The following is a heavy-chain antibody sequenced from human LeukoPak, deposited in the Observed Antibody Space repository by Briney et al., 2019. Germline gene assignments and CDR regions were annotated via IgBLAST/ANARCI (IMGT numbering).Heavy chain of an antibody. CDR3: ARDSYGSGSSRFDP. J-gene: IGHJ5*02. CDR2: MNPNSGNT. Sequence: ASVKVSCKASGYTFTSYDNNWVRQATGRGLEWMGWMNPNSGNTGYAQKFQGRVTMTRNTSISTAYMELSSLRSEDTAVYYCARDSYGSGSSRFDPWGQGTLVTVSS. V-gene: IGHV1-8*01. D-gene: IGHD3-10*01. CDR1: GYTFTSYD.